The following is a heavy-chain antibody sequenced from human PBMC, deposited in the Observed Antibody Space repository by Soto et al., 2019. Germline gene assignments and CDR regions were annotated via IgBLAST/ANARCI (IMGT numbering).Heavy chain of an antibody. D-gene: IGHD1-1*01. CDR2: IYDSGST. V-gene: IGHV4-30-2*01. Sequence: PSETLSLTCAVSGGSISIGGYSWSWIRQPPGKGLEWIGYIYDSGSTYFNPSLESRVTISVDRSKNQFSLKLSSVTAADTAVYYCARETTARFDPWGQGTLVTVSS. CDR1: GGSISIGGYS. J-gene: IGHJ5*02. CDR3: ARETTARFDP.